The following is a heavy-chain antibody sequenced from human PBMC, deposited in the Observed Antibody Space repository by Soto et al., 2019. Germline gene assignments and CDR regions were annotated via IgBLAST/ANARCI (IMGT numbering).Heavy chain of an antibody. CDR1: GFTFNTYT. CDR2: ISSSSSYI. J-gene: IGHJ4*01. CDR3: ASLSRFALDY. Sequence: GWSLRLSCAASGFTFNTYTMNWVRQAPGKGLEWVSSISSSSSYIYYTDSVKGRFTISRDNAKNSLYLQMNSLRAEDTAVYYGASLSRFALDYWGHGTLVTVSS. V-gene: IGHV3-21*01. D-gene: IGHD3-10*01.